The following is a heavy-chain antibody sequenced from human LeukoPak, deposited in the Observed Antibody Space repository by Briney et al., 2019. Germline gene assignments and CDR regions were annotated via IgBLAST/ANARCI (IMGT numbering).Heavy chain of an antibody. CDR3: ARDPRWLQGAFDI. J-gene: IGHJ3*02. Sequence: PSETLSLTCTVSGGSISSYYWSWLRQPPGKGLEWIGYIYYSGSTNYNPSLKSRVTISVDTSKNQFSLKLSSVTAADTAVYYCARDPRWLQGAFDIWGQGTMVTVSS. CDR2: IYYSGST. V-gene: IGHV4-59*01. CDR1: GGSISSYY. D-gene: IGHD5-24*01.